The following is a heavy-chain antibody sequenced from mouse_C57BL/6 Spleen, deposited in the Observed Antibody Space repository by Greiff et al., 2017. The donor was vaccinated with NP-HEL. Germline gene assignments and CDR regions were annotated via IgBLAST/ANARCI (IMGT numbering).Heavy chain of an antibody. V-gene: IGHV3-6*01. J-gene: IGHJ3*01. D-gene: IGHD2-4*01. CDR1: GYSITSGYY. CDR3: ARERDDYDAGAWFAD. Sequence: EVQRVESGPGLVKPSQSLSLTCSVTGYSITSGYYWNWIRQFPGNKLEWMGYISYDGSNNYNPSLKNRISITRDTSKNQFFLKLNSVTTEDTATYYCARERDDYDAGAWFADWGQGTLVTVSA. CDR2: ISYDGSN.